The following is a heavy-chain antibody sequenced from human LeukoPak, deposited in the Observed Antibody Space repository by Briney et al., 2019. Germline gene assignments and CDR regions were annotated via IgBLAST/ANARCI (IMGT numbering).Heavy chain of an antibody. CDR3: ARPLSSAWYFDY. J-gene: IGHJ4*02. CDR1: GGSISGYY. D-gene: IGHD6-19*01. CDR2: IYYSGST. V-gene: IGHV4-59*01. Sequence: SETLSLTCTVSGGSISGYYWSWIRQPPGKGLEWIGYIYYSGSTNYNPSLQSRVTISVDTSKIQFSLKLSSVTAADTAVYYCARPLSSAWYFDYWGQGTLVTVSS.